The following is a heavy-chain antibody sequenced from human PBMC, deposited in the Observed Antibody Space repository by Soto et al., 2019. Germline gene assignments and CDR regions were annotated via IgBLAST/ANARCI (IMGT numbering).Heavy chain of an antibody. CDR2: ISYDGSNK. CDR3: EASSAELGVDY. CDR1: GFTFSTYG. V-gene: IGHV3-30*03. D-gene: IGHD1-7*01. J-gene: IGHJ4*02. Sequence: GGSLRLSCAASGFTFSTYGLHWVRQAPGKGLEWVALISYDGSNKYYTDSVKGRFTISRDNSKNTLYLQMNSLRAEDTAVYYCEASSAELGVDYWGQGTLVTVSS.